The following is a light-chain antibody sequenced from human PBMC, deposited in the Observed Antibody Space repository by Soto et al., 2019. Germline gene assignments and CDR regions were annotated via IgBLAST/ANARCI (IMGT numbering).Light chain of an antibody. Sequence: EIVMTQSPVTLSVSPGERATLSCRASQSVTNSYLAWYQQKPGQAPRLLIFGASTRAAGIPARFSGSGSGTEFTLTISSLQSEDFAVFYCQQYSSWPWTFGQGTKVDIK. CDR1: QSVTNSY. V-gene: IGKV3-15*01. CDR2: GAS. CDR3: QQYSSWPWT. J-gene: IGKJ1*01.